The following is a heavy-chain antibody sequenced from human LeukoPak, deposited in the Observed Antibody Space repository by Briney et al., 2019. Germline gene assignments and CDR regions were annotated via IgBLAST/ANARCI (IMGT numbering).Heavy chain of an antibody. CDR3: ARLPYDIRVYYMDV. Sequence: SETLSLTCTVSSVSIISGSHNWGWIRQPPGKGLEWVCSLFYSGSTYQNSSLKSRVTISVDTSKNQFSLKVTSVTAADTAVYYCARLPYDIRVYYMDVWGKGTTVTVSS. CDR1: SVSIISGSHN. D-gene: IGHD2-21*01. V-gene: IGHV4-39*07. CDR2: LFYSGST. J-gene: IGHJ6*03.